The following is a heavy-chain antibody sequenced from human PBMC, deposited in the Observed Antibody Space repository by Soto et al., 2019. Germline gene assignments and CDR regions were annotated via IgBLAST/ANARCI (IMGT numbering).Heavy chain of an antibody. CDR1: GFTVSSSD. V-gene: IGHV3-53*01. CDR3: ARGDFEY. CDR2: IYSGGST. Sequence: PGGSLRVSWAASGFTVSSSDMSWVRQDPGKGLEWVTIIYSGGSTYYAESVKGRFTISRDNSKNTLYLQMNSLRAEDTAVYYCARGDFEYWGQGTLVTVSS. J-gene: IGHJ4*02.